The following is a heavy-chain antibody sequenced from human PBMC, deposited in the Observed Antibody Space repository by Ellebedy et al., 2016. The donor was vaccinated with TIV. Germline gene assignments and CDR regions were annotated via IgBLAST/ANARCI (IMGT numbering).Heavy chain of an antibody. CDR1: GYSFTSYW. J-gene: IGHJ4*02. V-gene: IGHV5-51*01. CDR3: ARHASRWTPFDN. CDR2: IYPGDSDT. Sequence: GESLKISCKGSGYSFTSYWIGWVRQMPGKGLEWMGIIYPGDSDTRYSPSFEGQFTISADKSINTAYLQWSSLKASDTAMYYCARHASRWTPFDNWGQGTLVTVSS. D-gene: IGHD4-23*01.